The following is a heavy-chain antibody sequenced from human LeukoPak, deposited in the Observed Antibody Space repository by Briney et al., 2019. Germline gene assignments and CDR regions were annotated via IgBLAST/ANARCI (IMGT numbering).Heavy chain of an antibody. CDR1: GYTFTSYY. Sequence: ASVKVSCKTSGYTFTSYYMHWVRQAPGQGLEWMGIINPSGGSTSYAQKFQGRVTMTRDMSTSTVYMELSSLRSEDTAVYYCARDPEIAVAGTGAFDIWGQGTMVTVSS. D-gene: IGHD6-19*01. V-gene: IGHV1-46*01. CDR2: INPSGGST. J-gene: IGHJ3*02. CDR3: ARDPEIAVAGTGAFDI.